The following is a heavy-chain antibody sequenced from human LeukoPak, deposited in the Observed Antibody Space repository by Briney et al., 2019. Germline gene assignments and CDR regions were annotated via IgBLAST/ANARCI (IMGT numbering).Heavy chain of an antibody. V-gene: IGHV4-59*12. J-gene: IGHJ4*01. D-gene: IGHD6-6*01. Sequence: SETLSLTCTVSGGSISSYYYNWIRQSPGKGLEWIGYMYDGGSTSYNPSLKSRVTLSIHTSKKQFSLRLTSLTASDTAVYYCARARVASRIVLHYWGHGTLVTVSS. CDR1: GGSISSYY. CDR3: ARARVASRIVLHY. CDR2: MYDGGST.